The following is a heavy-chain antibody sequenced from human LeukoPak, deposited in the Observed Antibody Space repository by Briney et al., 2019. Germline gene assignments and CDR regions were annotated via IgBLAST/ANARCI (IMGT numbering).Heavy chain of an antibody. CDR2: IYYSGSA. J-gene: IGHJ4*02. CDR3: ARWLRGAFDY. CDR1: GGSISSYY. V-gene: IGHV4-59*08. D-gene: IGHD5-12*01. Sequence: PSETLSLTCTVSGGSISSYYWSWIRQPPGKGLEWIAYIYYSGSARNNPSLKSRATISVDTSKNQFSLKLSSVTAADTAFFYCARWLRGAFDYWGQGTLVTVSS.